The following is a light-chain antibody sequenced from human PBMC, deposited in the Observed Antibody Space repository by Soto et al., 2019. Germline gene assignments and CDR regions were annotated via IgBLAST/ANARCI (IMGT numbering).Light chain of an antibody. CDR2: DVS. V-gene: IGLV2-11*01. Sequence: QSALTQPRSVSGSPGQSVTISCTGTSSDVGGYNYVSWYQQHPGKAPKLMLYDVSKRPSGVPDRFSGSKSGNTASLTISGLQAEDEAEYYCCSYAGSYFYGFGTGTKLTVL. CDR1: SSDVGGYNY. J-gene: IGLJ1*01. CDR3: CSYAGSYFYG.